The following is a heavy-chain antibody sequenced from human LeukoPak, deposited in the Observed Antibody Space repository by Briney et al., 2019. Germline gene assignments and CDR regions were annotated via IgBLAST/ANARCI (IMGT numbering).Heavy chain of an antibody. J-gene: IGHJ3*02. Sequence: ASVKVSCKASGYTFTSYGISWVRQAPGQGLEWMGWISAYNGNTNYAQKLQGRVTMTTDTSTSTAYMELRSLRSDDTAVCYCARDFRYYYDSSAPGAFDIWGQGTMVTVSS. CDR1: GYTFTSYG. D-gene: IGHD3-22*01. CDR2: ISAYNGNT. V-gene: IGHV1-18*01. CDR3: ARDFRYYYDSSAPGAFDI.